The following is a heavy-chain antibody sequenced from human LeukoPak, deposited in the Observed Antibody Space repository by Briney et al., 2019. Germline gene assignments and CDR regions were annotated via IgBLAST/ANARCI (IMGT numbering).Heavy chain of an antibody. CDR1: GFTFSSYS. Sequence: PGGSLRLSCAASGFTFSSYSMHWVRQAPGKGLEWVAVISYDGNNKYYADSVKGRFTISRDDSKNTLYLQMNSLRAEDTAVYYCAKDSPVATRWGQGTLVTVSS. CDR3: AKDSPVATR. J-gene: IGHJ4*02. CDR2: ISYDGNNK. D-gene: IGHD2-15*01. V-gene: IGHV3-30-3*01.